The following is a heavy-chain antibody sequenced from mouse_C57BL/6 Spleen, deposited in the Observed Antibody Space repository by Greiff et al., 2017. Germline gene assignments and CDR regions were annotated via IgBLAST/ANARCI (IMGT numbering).Heavy chain of an antibody. CDR1: GYTFTDYE. Sequence: VQLQESGAELVRPGASVTLSCKASGYTFTDYEMHWVKQTPVHGLEWIGAIDPETGGTAYNQKFKGKAILTADKSSSTAYMELRSLTSEDSAVYYCTRKGGSIYYDYDEGYYAMDYWGQGTSVTVSS. CDR3: TRKGGSIYYDYDEGYYAMDY. J-gene: IGHJ4*01. V-gene: IGHV1-15*01. CDR2: IDPETGGT. D-gene: IGHD2-4*01.